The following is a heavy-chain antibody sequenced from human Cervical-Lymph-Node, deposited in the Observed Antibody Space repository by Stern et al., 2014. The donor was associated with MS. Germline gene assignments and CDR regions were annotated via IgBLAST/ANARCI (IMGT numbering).Heavy chain of an antibody. CDR1: GYTFTSYG. CDR3: ARSSSWYFDF. CDR2: ITTHNGNT. D-gene: IGHD6-13*01. V-gene: IGHV1-18*01. J-gene: IGHJ4*02. Sequence: VQLEESGNEVKKPGASVKVSCTASGYTFTSYGISWVRQVPGQGLEWMGWITTHNGNTDYAQKVQDRVTLTTDTSTNTAYMELRSLRSDDTAVYYCARSSSWYFDFWGQGTLVTVSS.